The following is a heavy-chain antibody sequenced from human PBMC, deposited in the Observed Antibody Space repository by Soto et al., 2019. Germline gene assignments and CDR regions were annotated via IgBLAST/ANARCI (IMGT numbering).Heavy chain of an antibody. J-gene: IGHJ6*02. CDR1: GYTFTGYY. CDR3: ARGHYYGSGSYRGEAGSPIYYGMDV. D-gene: IGHD3-10*01. V-gene: IGHV1-2*04. Sequence: ASVKVSCKASGYTFTGYYMHWVRQAPGQGLEWMGWINPNSGGTNYAQKFQGWVTMTRDTSISTAYMELSRLRSDDTAVYYCARGHYYGSGSYRGEAGSPIYYGMDVWGQGTTVTVSS. CDR2: INPNSGGT.